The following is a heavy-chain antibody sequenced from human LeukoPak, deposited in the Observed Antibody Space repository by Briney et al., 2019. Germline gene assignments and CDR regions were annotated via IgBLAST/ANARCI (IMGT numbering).Heavy chain of an antibody. CDR3: AKDPERWLQLRLGFSD. J-gene: IGHJ4*02. CDR1: GFTFSSYG. Sequence: GGSLRLSCAASGFTFSSYGMSWVRQAPGKGLEWVSAISGSGGSTYYADSVKGRFTISRDISKNTLFLQMNSLRAEDTAVYYCAKDPERWLQLRLGFSDWGQGTLVTVSS. V-gene: IGHV3-23*01. CDR2: ISGSGGST. D-gene: IGHD5-24*01.